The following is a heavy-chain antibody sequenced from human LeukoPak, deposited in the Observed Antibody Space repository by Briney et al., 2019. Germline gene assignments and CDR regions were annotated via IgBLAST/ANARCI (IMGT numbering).Heavy chain of an antibody. D-gene: IGHD3-22*01. CDR3: AKDPDHYYDTSAYSFDY. CDR2: ISGSGTIT. V-gene: IGHV3-23*01. Sequence: GGSLRLSCAASGFTLRNYAMGWVRQAPGKGLEWVSAISGSGTITYYADSVKGRFTISRDNSKNTPYLQMSSLRGDDTAIYYCAKDPDHYYDTSAYSFDYWGQGTLVTVSS. J-gene: IGHJ4*02. CDR1: GFTLRNYA.